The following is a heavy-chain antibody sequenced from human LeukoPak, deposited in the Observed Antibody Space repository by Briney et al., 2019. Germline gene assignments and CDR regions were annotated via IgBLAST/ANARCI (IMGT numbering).Heavy chain of an antibody. D-gene: IGHD6-19*01. Sequence: PSETLSLTCAVYGGSFSGYYWSWIRQPPGKGLEWIGEINHSGSTNYNPSLKSRATISVDTSKNQFSLKLSSVTAADTAVYYCARGPVKGRGYYYYGMDVWGQGTTVTVSS. V-gene: IGHV4-34*01. CDR3: ARGPVKGRGYYYYGMDV. CDR2: INHSGST. CDR1: GGSFSGYY. J-gene: IGHJ6*02.